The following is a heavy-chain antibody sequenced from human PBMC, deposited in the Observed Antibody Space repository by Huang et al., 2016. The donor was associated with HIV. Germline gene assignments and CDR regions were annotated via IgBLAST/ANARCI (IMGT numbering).Heavy chain of an antibody. CDR2: IYSGGNT. Sequence: QMQLQESGPGLVKPSETLSLTCSVSGGSISGSRFWVWSRQPPGKGLEWIGTIYSGGNTYYEPALTSRVSIAIDTSRNQLSLNLKSATAGDTAVYFCARPLGYCSNTYCYSGPYDAFDIWGQGTTVTVSS. CDR1: GGSISGSRF. J-gene: IGHJ3*02. CDR3: ARPLGYCSNTYCYSGPYDAFDI. V-gene: IGHV4-39*01. D-gene: IGHD2-2*02.